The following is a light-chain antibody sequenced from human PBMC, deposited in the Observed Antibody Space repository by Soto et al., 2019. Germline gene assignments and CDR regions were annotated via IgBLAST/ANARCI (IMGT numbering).Light chain of an antibody. CDR3: QQYNNWPPWT. J-gene: IGKJ1*01. CDR1: QSVLYSSNNENY. V-gene: IGKV4-1*01. CDR2: DAS. Sequence: DIVMTQSPDSLAVSLGERATINCRSSQSVLYSSNNENYLAWYQQKPGLAPRLLIYDASTRATGIPARFSGSGSGTEFTLTISSLQSEDFAVYYCQQYNNWPPWTFGQ.